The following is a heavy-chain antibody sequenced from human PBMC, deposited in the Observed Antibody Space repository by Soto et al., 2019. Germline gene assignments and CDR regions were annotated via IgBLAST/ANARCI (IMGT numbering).Heavy chain of an antibody. J-gene: IGHJ4*02. V-gene: IGHV1-3*01. CDR3: ARDRTTISTRRFDY. CDR2: ISGADGNT. CDR1: GYIFTNYA. D-gene: IGHD4-17*01. Sequence: QVQLVQSGAEVKKPGASVKVSCKASGYIFTNYAIHWVRQAPGQRLEWMGWISGADGNTRYSPKFQGRLTISTDTFASTAYMELSSLRSEDTAVSYCARDRTTISTRRFDYWGQGTLVTVSS.